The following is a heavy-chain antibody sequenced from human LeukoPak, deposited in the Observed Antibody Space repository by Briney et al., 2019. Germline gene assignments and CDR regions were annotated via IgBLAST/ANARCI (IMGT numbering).Heavy chain of an antibody. CDR3: ARHGGRDYGTSTGAFDI. J-gene: IGHJ3*02. Sequence: SETLSLTCTVSGGSISSYYWSWIRQPPGKGLEWIGYIYYSGSTNYNPSLKSRVTISVDTSKNQFSLKLSSVTAADTAVYYCARHGGRDYGTSTGAFDIWGQGTMVTVSS. CDR2: IYYSGST. V-gene: IGHV4-59*08. CDR1: GGSISSYY. D-gene: IGHD4-17*01.